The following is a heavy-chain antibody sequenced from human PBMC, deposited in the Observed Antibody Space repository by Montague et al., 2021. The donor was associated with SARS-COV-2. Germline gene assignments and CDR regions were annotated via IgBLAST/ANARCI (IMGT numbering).Heavy chain of an antibody. CDR3: TKRRGPATTTFDY. CDR1: GFSFDTYG. V-gene: IGHV3-23*01. Sequence: SLRLSCAASGFSFDTYGMSWVRQAPGQGLEWVSYIRGDGDKTYYLGSVKGRFTISRDTSSNTLNLQMNSLRDEDTAIYYCTKRRGPATTTFDYWGQGTLVTVSS. J-gene: IGHJ4*02. D-gene: IGHD1/OR15-1a*01. CDR2: IRGDGDKT.